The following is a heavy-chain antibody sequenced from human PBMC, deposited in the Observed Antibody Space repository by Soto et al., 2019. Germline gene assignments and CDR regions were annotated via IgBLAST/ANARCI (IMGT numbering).Heavy chain of an antibody. Sequence: ASVKVSCKASGYTFTSYGISWVRQAPGQRLEWMGWINAGNGNTKYSQKFQGRVTITRDTSASTAYMELSSLTSEDTAVYYCARDYYYDRSVGLDYWGQGTLVTVSS. V-gene: IGHV1-3*01. CDR2: INAGNGNT. CDR1: GYTFTSYG. D-gene: IGHD3-22*01. CDR3: ARDYYYDRSVGLDY. J-gene: IGHJ4*02.